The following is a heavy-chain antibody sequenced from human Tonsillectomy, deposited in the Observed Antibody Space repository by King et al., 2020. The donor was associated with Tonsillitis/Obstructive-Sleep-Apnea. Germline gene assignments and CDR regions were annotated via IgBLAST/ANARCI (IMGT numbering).Heavy chain of an antibody. Sequence: VQLQQWGAGLLKPSETLSLTCAVYGGSFSGYYWSWIRQPPGKGLEWIGEVHHSGRTNYNPSLKSRLTISLDTSNNQFSLKLSSVIAADTAVYYCARGPVADRPLLGGWFDPWGQGTLVTVSS. CDR1: GGSFSGYY. D-gene: IGHD6-6*01. CDR3: ARGPVADRPLLGGWFDP. J-gene: IGHJ5*02. CDR2: VHHSGRT. V-gene: IGHV4-34*01.